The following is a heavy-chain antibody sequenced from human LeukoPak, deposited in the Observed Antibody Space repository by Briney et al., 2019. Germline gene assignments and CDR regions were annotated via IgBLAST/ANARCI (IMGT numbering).Heavy chain of an antibody. V-gene: IGHV4-34*01. CDR3: ASITMVRGVIQY. CDR2: INHSGST. Sequence: SETLSLTCAVYGGSFSGYYWGWIRQPPGKGLEWIGEINHSGSTNYNPSLKSRVTISVDTSKNQFSLKLSSVTAADTAVYYCASITMVRGVIQYWGQGTLVTVSS. CDR1: GGSFSGYY. D-gene: IGHD3-10*01. J-gene: IGHJ4*02.